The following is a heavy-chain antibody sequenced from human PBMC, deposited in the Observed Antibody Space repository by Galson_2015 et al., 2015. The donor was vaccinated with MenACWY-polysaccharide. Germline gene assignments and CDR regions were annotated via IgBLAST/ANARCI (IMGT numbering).Heavy chain of an antibody. J-gene: IGHJ6*02. CDR1: GFTFSTYA. CDR3: AREYCSRTTCFGMDV. CDR2: ISYDGSNK. D-gene: IGHD2-2*01. V-gene: IGHV3-30*04. Sequence: SLRLSCAASGFTFSTYAMHWVRQAPGKGLEWVTVISYDGSNKYYADSVKGRFTISRDSSQNSFYLQMSSLRADDTAVYYCAREYCSRTTCFGMDVWGPGTTVTVFS.